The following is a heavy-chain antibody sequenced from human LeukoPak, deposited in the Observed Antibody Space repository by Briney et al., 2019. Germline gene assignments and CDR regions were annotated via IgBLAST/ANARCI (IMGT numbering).Heavy chain of an antibody. J-gene: IGHJ3*02. CDR1: GGSISSYY. Sequence: SETLSLTCTVSGGSISSYYWSWIRQPPGKGLEWIGYIYYSGSTNYNPSLKSRVTISVDTSKNQFSLKLSSVTAADTAVYYCARRAPTVTTFYAFDIWGQGTMVTVSS. V-gene: IGHV4-59*01. CDR3: ARRAPTVTTFYAFDI. CDR2: IYYSGST. D-gene: IGHD4-17*01.